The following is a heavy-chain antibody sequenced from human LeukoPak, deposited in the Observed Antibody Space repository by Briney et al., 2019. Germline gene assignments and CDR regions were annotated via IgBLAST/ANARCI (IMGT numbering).Heavy chain of an antibody. CDR2: ISSSSSYI. CDR1: GFTFSSYS. CDR3: TKDIRARDYYYYYGMDV. Sequence: GGSLRLSCAASGFTFSSYSMNWVRQAPGKGLEWVSSISSSSSYIYYADSVKGRFTISRDNAKNSLYLQMNSLRAEDTALYYCTKDIRARDYYYYYGMDVWGQGTTVTVSS. J-gene: IGHJ6*02. V-gene: IGHV3-21*04.